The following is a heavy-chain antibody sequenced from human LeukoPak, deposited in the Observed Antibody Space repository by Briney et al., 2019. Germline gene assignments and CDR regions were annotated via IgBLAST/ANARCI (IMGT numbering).Heavy chain of an antibody. D-gene: IGHD3-3*01. CDR2: ISAYNGNT. CDR1: GYTFANYG. V-gene: IGHV1-18*01. Sequence: ASVKVSCKASGYTFANYGISWVRQAPGQGLEWMGWISAYNGNTNYAQKFQDRVSVTKDTSTSTAYMELRSLRSDDTAVYYCARDTRPSYFDFWTAYHEGNWFDPWGQGTLVTVSS. CDR3: ARDTRPSYFDFWTAYHEGNWFDP. J-gene: IGHJ5*02.